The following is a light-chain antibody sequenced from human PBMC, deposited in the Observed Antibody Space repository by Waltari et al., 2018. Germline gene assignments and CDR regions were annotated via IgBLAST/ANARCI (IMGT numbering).Light chain of an antibody. CDR2: AAS. J-gene: IGKJ2*01. Sequence: TITCRASQGISSYLAWYQQKPGKAPKLLIYAASTLQSGVPSRFSGSGSGTEFTLTLSSLQPEDFATYYCQQLNSYPPYTFGHGTKLEIK. V-gene: IGKV1-9*01. CDR1: QGISSY. CDR3: QQLNSYPPYT.